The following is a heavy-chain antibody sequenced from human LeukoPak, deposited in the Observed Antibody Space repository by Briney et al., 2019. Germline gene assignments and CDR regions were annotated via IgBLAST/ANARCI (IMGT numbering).Heavy chain of an antibody. J-gene: IGHJ6*02. D-gene: IGHD4-17*01. Sequence: GGSLRLSCAASGFTFSSYGMNWVRQAPGEGLEWVANIRQDGSEKYYVDSVKGRFTISRDNANNSLYLQMNSLRAEDKAVYYCARGLYGDYYYYGMDVWGQGTTVTV. CDR3: ARGLYGDYYYYGMDV. CDR1: GFTFSSYG. CDR2: IRQDGSEK. V-gene: IGHV3-7*04.